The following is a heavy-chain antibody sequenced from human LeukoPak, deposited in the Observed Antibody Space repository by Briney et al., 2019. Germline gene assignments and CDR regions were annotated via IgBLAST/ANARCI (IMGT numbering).Heavy chain of an antibody. Sequence: EASVKVSCKASGYTFTGYYMHWVRQAPGQGLEWMGWINPNSGGTNYAQKFQGRVTMTRDTSISTAYMELSRLRSDDTAVYYCARGGPGDQYYFDYWGQGTLVTVSS. CDR3: ARGGPGDQYYFDY. J-gene: IGHJ4*02. V-gene: IGHV1-2*02. CDR1: GYTFTGYY. D-gene: IGHD1-14*01. CDR2: INPNSGGT.